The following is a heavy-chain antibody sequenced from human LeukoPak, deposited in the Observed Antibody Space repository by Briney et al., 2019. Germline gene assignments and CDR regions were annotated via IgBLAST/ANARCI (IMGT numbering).Heavy chain of an antibody. CDR1: GFTFSIYW. V-gene: IGHV3-7*01. CDR3: VRAPGIALAGHKRELNWFDP. Sequence: PGGSLRLSCAASGFTFSIYWMSWVRRAPGKGLEWVANIKQDGSEKYYVDSVKGRFTISRDNAKNSMSLQMNSLRVEDTAVYYCVRAPGIALAGHKRELNWFDPWGQGTLVTVSS. D-gene: IGHD6-19*01. J-gene: IGHJ5*02. CDR2: IKQDGSEK.